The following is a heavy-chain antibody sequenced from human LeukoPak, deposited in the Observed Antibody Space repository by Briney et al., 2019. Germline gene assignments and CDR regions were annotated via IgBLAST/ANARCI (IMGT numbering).Heavy chain of an antibody. J-gene: IGHJ3*02. D-gene: IGHD1-26*01. V-gene: IGHV1-24*01. CDR2: FDPEDDER. Sequence: ASVKVSCKVFGYSLRELAIHWVRQAPGKGPEWMGGFDPEDDERVYAQNFRGRVTMTDDTFTDTSYMEMSRLRSDDTAVYYCVTALRATAYVFDIWGQGTLVAVSS. CDR3: VTALRATAYVFDI. CDR1: GYSLRELA.